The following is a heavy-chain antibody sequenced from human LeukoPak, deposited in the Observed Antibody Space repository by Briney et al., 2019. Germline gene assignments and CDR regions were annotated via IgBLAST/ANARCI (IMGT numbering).Heavy chain of an antibody. V-gene: IGHV3-23*01. CDR3: AKDLYYDFWSGYHKPCGMDV. J-gene: IGHJ6*02. CDR1: GFTFSSYA. CDR2: ISGSGGST. Sequence: GGSLRLSCAASGFTFSSYAMSWVRQAPGKGLEWVSAISGSGGSTYYADSVKGRFTISRDNSKNTLYLQMNSLRAEDTAVYYCAKDLYYDFWSGYHKPCGMDVWGQGTTVTVSS. D-gene: IGHD3-3*01.